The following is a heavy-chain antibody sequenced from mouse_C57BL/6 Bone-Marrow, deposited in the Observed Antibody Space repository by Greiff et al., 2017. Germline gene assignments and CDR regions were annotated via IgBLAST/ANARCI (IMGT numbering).Heavy chain of an antibody. CDR3: ARGGTLRSDFDY. CDR1: GYSFTGYY. Sequence: EVQLQQSGPELVKPGASVKISCKASGYSFTGYYMNWVKQSPEKSLEWIGEINPSTGGTTYNQKFKAKATLTVDKSSSTAYMQLKSLTSEDSAVYYCARGGTLRSDFDYWGQGTTLTVSS. D-gene: IGHD3-2*02. V-gene: IGHV1-42*01. J-gene: IGHJ2*01. CDR2: INPSTGGT.